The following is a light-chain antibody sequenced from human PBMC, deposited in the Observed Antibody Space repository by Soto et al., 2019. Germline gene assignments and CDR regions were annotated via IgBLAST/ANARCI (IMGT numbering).Light chain of an antibody. CDR3: QQRSNWPPYT. CDR1: QSVSSY. V-gene: IGKV3-11*01. CDR2: DAS. J-gene: IGKJ2*01. Sequence: EIVLTQSPATLSLSPGERATLSCRARQSVSSYLAWYQQKPGQAPRLLIYDASNRATGIPARFSGSGSGTDFTLTISCLEPEYFTVDYCQQRSNWPPYTFGQGTKLEIK.